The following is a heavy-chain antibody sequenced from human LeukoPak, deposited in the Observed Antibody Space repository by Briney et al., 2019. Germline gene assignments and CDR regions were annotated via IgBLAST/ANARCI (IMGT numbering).Heavy chain of an antibody. V-gene: IGHV1-18*01. CDR3: ARVDGDYAYVYYYYYMDV. CDR2: ISAYNGNT. Sequence: ASVKVSCKASGYTFTSYSISWVRQAPGQGLEWMGWISAYNGNTNYAQKLQGRVTMTTDTSTSTAYMELRSLRSDDTAVYYCARVDGDYAYVYYYYYMDVWGKGTTVTVSS. CDR1: GYTFTSYS. J-gene: IGHJ6*03. D-gene: IGHD4-17*01.